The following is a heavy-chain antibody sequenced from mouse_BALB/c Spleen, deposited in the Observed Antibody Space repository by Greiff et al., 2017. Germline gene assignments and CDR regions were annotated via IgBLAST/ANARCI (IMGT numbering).Heavy chain of an antibody. Sequence: EVQGVESGGGLVKPGGSLKLSCAASGFTFSSYAMSWVRQSPEKRLEWVAEISSGGSYTYYPDTVTGRFTISRDNAKNTLYLEMSSLRSEDTAMYYCARDQGNYYFDYWGQGTTLTVSS. D-gene: IGHD2-1*01. CDR1: GFTFSSYA. CDR3: ARDQGNYYFDY. J-gene: IGHJ2*01. CDR2: ISSGGSYT. V-gene: IGHV5-9-4*01.